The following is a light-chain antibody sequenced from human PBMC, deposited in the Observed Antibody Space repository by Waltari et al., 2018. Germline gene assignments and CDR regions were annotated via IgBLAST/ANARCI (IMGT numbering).Light chain of an antibody. J-gene: IGLJ3*02. Sequence: QTVVTQEPSLSVSPGGTVTLTCALTSGSVSTTSYATWYQQTPGQPPRTVVYVGSSRSSGFPDRFSGSILGNKAALTITGAQADDESNYYCSLYMGSGIWVFGGGTKLTVL. CDR3: SLYMGSGIWV. CDR2: VGS. CDR1: SGSVSTTSY. V-gene: IGLV8-61*01.